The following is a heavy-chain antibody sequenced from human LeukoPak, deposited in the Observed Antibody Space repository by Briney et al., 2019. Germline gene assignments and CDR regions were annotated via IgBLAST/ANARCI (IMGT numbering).Heavy chain of an antibody. CDR2: IIPIFGTA. CDR1: GGTFSSYA. D-gene: IGHD4-17*01. CDR3: ARGIFGRGSTVTTKVGYYYMDV. V-gene: IGHV1-69*06. J-gene: IGHJ6*03. Sequence: ASVKVSCKASGGTFSSYAISWVRQAPGQGLEWMGGIIPIFGTANYAQKFQGRVTITADKSTSTAYMELSSLRSEDTAVYYCARGIFGRGSTVTTKVGYYYMDVWGKGTTVTVSS.